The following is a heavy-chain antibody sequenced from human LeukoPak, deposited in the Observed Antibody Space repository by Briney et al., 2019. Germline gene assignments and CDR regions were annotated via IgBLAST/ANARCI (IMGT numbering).Heavy chain of an antibody. Sequence: PSETLSLTCTVCGGSISSSSYYWGWIRQPPGKGLEWIGSIYYSGSTYYNPSLKSRVTISVDTSKNQFSLKLSSVAAADTAVYYCASAFSSSWGTDAFDIWGQGTMVTVS. CDR3: ASAFSSSWGTDAFDI. D-gene: IGHD6-13*01. V-gene: IGHV4-39*01. CDR1: GGSISSSSYY. CDR2: IYYSGST. J-gene: IGHJ3*02.